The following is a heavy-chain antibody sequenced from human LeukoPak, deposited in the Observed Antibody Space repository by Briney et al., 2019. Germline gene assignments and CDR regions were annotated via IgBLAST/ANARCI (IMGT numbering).Heavy chain of an antibody. CDR3: AKNTVTPSRTWCYFDS. Sequence: SVKGSCKASGGTFINNAINWVRQAPGQGLEWMGGIIPIFGTANYAQKFQGSVSITADESTRTAYMELYSLRSDDTAVYYCAKNTVTPSRTWCYFDSWGQGTLVTVSS. V-gene: IGHV1-69*13. CDR1: GGTFINNA. D-gene: IGHD4-11*01. CDR2: IIPIFGTA. J-gene: IGHJ4*02.